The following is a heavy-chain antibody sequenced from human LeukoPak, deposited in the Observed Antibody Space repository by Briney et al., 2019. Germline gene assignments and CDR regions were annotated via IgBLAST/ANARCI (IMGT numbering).Heavy chain of an antibody. CDR3: ARANPYYDSSGYYYVHDAFDI. Sequence: SETLSLTCAVYGGSFSGYYWTWIRQPPGKGLEWIGEINHSGNTNYNPSLKSRVAISVDRSKNQFSLKLSSVTAADTAVYYCARANPYYDSSGYYYVHDAFDIWGQGTMVTVSS. CDR2: INHSGNT. J-gene: IGHJ3*02. V-gene: IGHV4-34*01. CDR1: GGSFSGYY. D-gene: IGHD3-22*01.